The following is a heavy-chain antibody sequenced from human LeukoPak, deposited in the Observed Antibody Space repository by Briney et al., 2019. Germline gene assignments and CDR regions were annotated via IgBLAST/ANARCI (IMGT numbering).Heavy chain of an antibody. CDR1: GDSISRNNYY. J-gene: IGHJ4*02. Sequence: SETLSLTCAVSGDSISRNNYYWGWIRQPPGKGLEWIGSMYYGGSTSYNPSLKSRGTISADTSKNQFSLKLISVTAADTAVYYCARPRYTSGSFYDYWGQGILVTVSS. CDR2: MYYGGST. D-gene: IGHD6-19*01. CDR3: ARPRYTSGSFYDY. V-gene: IGHV4-39*01.